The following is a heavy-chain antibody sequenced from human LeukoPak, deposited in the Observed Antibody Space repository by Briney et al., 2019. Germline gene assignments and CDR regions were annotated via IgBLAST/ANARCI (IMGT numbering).Heavy chain of an antibody. J-gene: IGHJ4*02. CDR2: INPNSGGT. CDR3: ARDGTETYYDFWSGYTFDY. V-gene: IGHV1-2*02. CDR1: GYTFTGYY. D-gene: IGHD3-3*01. Sequence: ASVTVSCKASGYTFTGYYMHWVRQAPGQGLEWMGWINPNSGGTNYAQKFQGRVTMTRDTSISTAYMELSRLRSDDTAVYYCARDGTETYYDFWSGYTFDYWGQGTLVTVSS.